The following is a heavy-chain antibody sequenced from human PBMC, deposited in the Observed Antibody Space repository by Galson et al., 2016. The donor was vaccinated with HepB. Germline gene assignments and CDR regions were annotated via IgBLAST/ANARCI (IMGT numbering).Heavy chain of an antibody. J-gene: IGHJ4*02. CDR3: ARAGRRYFDF. CDR1: GYKFTTYY. V-gene: IGHV1-46*01. Sequence: SVKVSCKASGYKFTTYYMQWVRQAPGQGLEWMGIINPTGGTTTYAQSFQGRVTTTRDTSTSTFYMELSSLTSEDTAVYYCARAGRRYFDFWGQGTLVTVSS. D-gene: IGHD1-1*01. CDR2: INPTGGTT.